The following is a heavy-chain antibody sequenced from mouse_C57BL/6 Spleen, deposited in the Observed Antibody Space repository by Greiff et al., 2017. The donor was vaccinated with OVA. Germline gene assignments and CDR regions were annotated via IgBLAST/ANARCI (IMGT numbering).Heavy chain of an antibody. Sequence: QVQLQQPGAELVRPGASVKLSCKASGYTFTDYYINWVKQRPGQGLEWIARIYPGSGNTYYNEKFKGKATLTAEKSSSTAYMQLSSLTSEDSAVYFCARESNYVWFAYWGQGTLVTVSA. CDR2: IYPGSGNT. J-gene: IGHJ3*01. V-gene: IGHV1-76*01. CDR1: GYTFTDYY. CDR3: ARESNYVWFAY. D-gene: IGHD2-5*01.